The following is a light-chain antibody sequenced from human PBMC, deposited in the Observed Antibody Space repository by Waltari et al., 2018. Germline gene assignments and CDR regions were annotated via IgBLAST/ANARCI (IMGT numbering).Light chain of an antibody. CDR2: ATS. CDR1: QGISSW. V-gene: IGKV1-12*01. CDR3: QQAASFPLS. Sequence: DIQMTQSPSSVSASIGDRVSITCRASQGISSWLAWYQQKPGKAPKLLIYATSILHSGVPSRFSGSGSGTYFTLTITGRQPEDSAIYYCQQAASFPLSFGGGTKVEI. J-gene: IGKJ4*01.